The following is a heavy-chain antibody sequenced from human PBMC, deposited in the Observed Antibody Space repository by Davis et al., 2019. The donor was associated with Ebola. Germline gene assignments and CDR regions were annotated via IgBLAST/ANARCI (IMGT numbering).Heavy chain of an antibody. D-gene: IGHD5-18*01. Sequence: AASVKVSCKASGYTFSIFGLSWLRQAPGEGLEWMGWINTNNGNSTFAQAFTGRFVFYVDSSVNTAYLQINRLKTEDTAFYYCARGGYGDYWGQGTLVTVSP. CDR1: GYTFSIFG. CDR2: INTNNGNS. CDR3: ARGGYGDY. J-gene: IGHJ4*02. V-gene: IGHV7-4-1*02.